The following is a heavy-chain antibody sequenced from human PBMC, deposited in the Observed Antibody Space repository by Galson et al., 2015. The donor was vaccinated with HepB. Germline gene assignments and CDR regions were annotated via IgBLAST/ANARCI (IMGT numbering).Heavy chain of an antibody. CDR1: GFTFSNSA. CDR2: LSRSGGSS. V-gene: IGHV3-23*01. Sequence: SLRLSCAASGFTFSNSAMSWVRQAPGKGLEWVSSLSRSGGSSDLAASVKGRFTVSRDNSKDTLYLQMNSLGAEDTAVYYCARDFGPEYYDSSGYVWDAFDIWGQGTIVTVSS. D-gene: IGHD3-22*01. J-gene: IGHJ3*02. CDR3: ARDFGPEYYDSSGYVWDAFDI.